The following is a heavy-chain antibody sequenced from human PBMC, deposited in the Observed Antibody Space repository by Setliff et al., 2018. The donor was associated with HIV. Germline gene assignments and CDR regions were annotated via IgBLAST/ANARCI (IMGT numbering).Heavy chain of an antibody. V-gene: IGHV4-61*02. CDR1: GGSISSGSYF. J-gene: IGHJ4*02. Sequence: SETLSLTCTVSGGSISSGSYFWTWIRQPAGKGLEWIGRIYTSGSTNYTPSLKSRITISLDTSKNQFSLRMRSVTAADTAVYYCARVFVDTAVLRVLEYYFDSWGRGTLVTVSS. CDR2: IYTSGST. D-gene: IGHD5-18*01. CDR3: ARVFVDTAVLRVLEYYFDS.